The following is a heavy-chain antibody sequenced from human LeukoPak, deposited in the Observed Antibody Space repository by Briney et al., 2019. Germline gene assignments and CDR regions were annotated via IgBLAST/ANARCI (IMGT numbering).Heavy chain of an antibody. CDR3: ARDWYYYYDSSGLDY. V-gene: IGHV1-18*01. CDR2: ISAYNGNT. D-gene: IGHD3-22*01. CDR1: GYTFTSYG. Sequence: ASVKVSCKASGYTFTSYGISWGRQAPGQGLEWMGWISAYNGNTNYAQKLQGRVTMTTDTSTSTAYMELRSLRSDDTAVYYCARDWYYYYDSSGLDYWGQGTLVTVSS. J-gene: IGHJ4*02.